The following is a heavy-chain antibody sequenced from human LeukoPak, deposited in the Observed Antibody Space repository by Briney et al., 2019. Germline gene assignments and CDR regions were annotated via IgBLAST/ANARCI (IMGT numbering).Heavy chain of an antibody. CDR1: GGSISTYY. Sequence: SETLSLTCTVSGGSISTYYWNWIRQPPGKGLEWIGYIYYSGTTNYNPSLKSRVTMSVDTSKNQFSLKLSSVTAADTAVYYCASSSITRKYYFDYWGQGTLVTVSS. CDR3: ASSSITRKYYFDY. J-gene: IGHJ4*02. V-gene: IGHV4-59*12. D-gene: IGHD6-13*01. CDR2: IYYSGTT.